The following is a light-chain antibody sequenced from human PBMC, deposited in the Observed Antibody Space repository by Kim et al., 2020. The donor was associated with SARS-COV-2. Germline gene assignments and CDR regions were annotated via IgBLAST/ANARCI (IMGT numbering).Light chain of an antibody. CDR3: CSYTNIPYV. CDR1: NIDFTNYNY. CDR2: DVY. J-gene: IGLJ1*01. V-gene: IGLV2-14*03. Sequence: PGQSITISCTGTNIDFTNYNYVSWYRQHPDRAPKPIIYDVYKRPSGVSTRFSGSKSGNTASLTISGLQAEDESDYYCCSYTNIPYVFGTGTKVTVL.